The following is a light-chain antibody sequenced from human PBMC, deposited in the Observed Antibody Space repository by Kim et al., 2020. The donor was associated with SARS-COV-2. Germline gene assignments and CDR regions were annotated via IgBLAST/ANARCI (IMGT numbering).Light chain of an antibody. J-gene: IGLJ1*01. CDR2: DVN. CDR3: SSYARGSVYI. V-gene: IGLV2-11*03. Sequence: GQSVTIACTGTSNDIGADNYVSWYQQHPGKAPKVVIFDVNKWPSGVSDRFSGSKSANTASLTISGLQADDEGDYYCSSYARGSVYIFGSGTKVTVL. CDR1: SNDIGADNY.